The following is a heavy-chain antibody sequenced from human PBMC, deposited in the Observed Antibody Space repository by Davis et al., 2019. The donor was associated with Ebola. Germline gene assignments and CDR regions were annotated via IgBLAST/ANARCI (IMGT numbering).Heavy chain of an antibody. CDR3: ARVPQYCSSTTTGERCYYYYYGMDV. Sequence: GESLKISCAASGFTFSDYYMSWIRQAPGKGLEWVSYISSSGSTIYYADSVKGRFTISRNNAKNSLYLQMNSLRAEDTAVYYCARVPQYCSSTTTGERCYYYYYGMDVWGQGTTVTVSS. CDR2: ISSSGSTI. CDR1: GFTFSDYY. V-gene: IGHV3-11*01. J-gene: IGHJ6*02. D-gene: IGHD2-2*01.